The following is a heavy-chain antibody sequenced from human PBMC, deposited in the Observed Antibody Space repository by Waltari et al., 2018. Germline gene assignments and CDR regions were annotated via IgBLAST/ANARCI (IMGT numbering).Heavy chain of an antibody. D-gene: IGHD6-13*01. CDR2: KKEDGSEK. Sequence: VQLVESGGGLAQPGGSLRLSCAASGLSFSNYWMTWVRQASGKGAEGVDKKKEDGSEKYYMESVKSRFTITRDNAKNSLYQQMNNLRVEDTAVYYCTRGGRDSSWYWRDWGQGTLVTVSS. V-gene: IGHV3-7*01. CDR1: GLSFSNYW. J-gene: IGHJ4*02. CDR3: TRGGRDSSWYWRD.